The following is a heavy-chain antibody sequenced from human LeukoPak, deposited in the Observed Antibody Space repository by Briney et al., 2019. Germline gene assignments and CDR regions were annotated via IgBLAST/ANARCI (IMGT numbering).Heavy chain of an antibody. D-gene: IGHD4-11*01. J-gene: IGHJ6*03. CDR1: GFTFGDYA. CDR2: IRSKAYGGTT. CDR3: TRDSTVTTKYYYYYMDV. Sequence: GRSLRLSCTASGFTFGDYAMSWFRQAPGKGLEWVGFIRSKAYGGTTEYAASVKGRFTISRDDSKSVAYLQMNGLKTEDTAVYYCTRDSTVTTKYYYYYMDVWGKGTTVTVSS. V-gene: IGHV3-49*03.